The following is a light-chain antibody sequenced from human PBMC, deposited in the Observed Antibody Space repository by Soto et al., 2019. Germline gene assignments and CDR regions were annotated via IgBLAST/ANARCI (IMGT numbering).Light chain of an antibody. CDR1: QSVRSN. J-gene: IGKJ1*01. CDR3: QHRSNWPWT. V-gene: IGKV3-11*01. Sequence: EIVLTQSPATLSLSPGERATLSCRASQSVRSNLVWYQQKPGQAPRLLIYDASNRATGIPARFSGSGSGTDFTLAISSLEPEDFAVYYCQHRSNWPWTFGQGTKVEIK. CDR2: DAS.